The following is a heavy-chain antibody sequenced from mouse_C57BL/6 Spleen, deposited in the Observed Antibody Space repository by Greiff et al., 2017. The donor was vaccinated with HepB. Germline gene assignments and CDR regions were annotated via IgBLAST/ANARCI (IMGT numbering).Heavy chain of an antibody. CDR3: ARLTSKDAY. CDR1: GYTFTSYW. Sequence: QVQLQQPGAELVKPGASVKLSCKASGYTFTSYWMHWVKQRPGQGLEWIGMIHPNSGSTNYNEKFKSKATLTVDKSSSTAYMQLSSLTSEDPAVYYCARLTSKDAYWGQGTLVTVSA. CDR2: IHPNSGST. V-gene: IGHV1-64*01. D-gene: IGHD2-5*01. J-gene: IGHJ3*01.